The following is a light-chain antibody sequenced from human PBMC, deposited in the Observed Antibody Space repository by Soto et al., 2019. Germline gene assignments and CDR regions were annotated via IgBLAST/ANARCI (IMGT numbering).Light chain of an antibody. CDR2: DAS. CDR1: QSISRS. Sequence: DIQMTQSPPTLSASVGDRVTITCRASQSISRSLAWYQQKPGKAPNLLIFDASSLEGGVPSRFSGSGFGTEFTLTITIWQPADFATYYCQQYSDFLISFGPGTTVDFK. J-gene: IGKJ3*01. V-gene: IGKV1-5*01. CDR3: QQYSDFLIS.